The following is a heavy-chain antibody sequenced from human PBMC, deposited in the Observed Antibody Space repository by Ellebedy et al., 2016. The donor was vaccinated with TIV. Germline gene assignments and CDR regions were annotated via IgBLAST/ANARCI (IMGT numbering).Heavy chain of an antibody. V-gene: IGHV4-59*01. D-gene: IGHD3-22*01. CDR2: IYYSGST. CDR3: AGAGAYYPFDY. CDR1: AGSISNYY. Sequence: MPSETLSLTCTVSAGSISNYYWSWIRQPPGKGLEWIGNIYYSGSTNYNPSLMSRATLSVDTSKNQFSLKLSSVTATDTAVYYCAGAGAYYPFDYWGQGTLVTVSS. J-gene: IGHJ4*02.